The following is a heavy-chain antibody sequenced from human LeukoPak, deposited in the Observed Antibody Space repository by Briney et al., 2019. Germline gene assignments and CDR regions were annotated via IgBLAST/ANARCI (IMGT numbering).Heavy chain of an antibody. CDR1: GGSIGSGSYY. V-gene: IGHV4-61*02. J-gene: IGHJ6*02. D-gene: IGHD6-13*01. CDR3: ARVAAAADTVSGMDV. CDR2: VYTDGSS. Sequence: SQTLSLTCTVSGGSIGSGSYYWSWIRQSAGKGLEWVGRVYTDGSSNYNLSLKSRVTISVDTSKNQFSLKLSSVTAADTAVYYCARVAAAADTVSGMDVWGQGTTVTVSS.